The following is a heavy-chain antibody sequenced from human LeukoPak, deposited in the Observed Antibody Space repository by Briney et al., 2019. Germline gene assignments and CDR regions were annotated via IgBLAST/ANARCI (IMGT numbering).Heavy chain of an antibody. Sequence: QPGGSLRLSCAASGFTFRSYAMSWVRQAPGKGLEWVSAISGSGGSTYYADSVKGRFTISRDNSKNTLYLQMNSLRAEDTAVYYCAKDSSRIYYYGMDVWGQGTTVTVSS. CDR2: ISGSGGST. CDR1: GFTFRSYA. D-gene: IGHD6-13*01. CDR3: AKDSSRIYYYGMDV. V-gene: IGHV3-23*01. J-gene: IGHJ6*02.